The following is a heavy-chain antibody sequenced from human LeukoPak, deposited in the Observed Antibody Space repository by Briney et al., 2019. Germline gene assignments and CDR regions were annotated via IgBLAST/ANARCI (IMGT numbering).Heavy chain of an antibody. Sequence: GGSLSLSCAASGFTFSSYAMSWVRQAPGKGLEWVSAISGSGGSTYYADSVKGRFTISRDNSKNTLYLQMNSLRAEDTAVYYCAKGDMIVVVPTDYWGQGTLVTVSS. CDR2: ISGSGGST. J-gene: IGHJ4*02. V-gene: IGHV3-23*01. CDR3: AKGDMIVVVPTDY. D-gene: IGHD3-22*01. CDR1: GFTFSSYA.